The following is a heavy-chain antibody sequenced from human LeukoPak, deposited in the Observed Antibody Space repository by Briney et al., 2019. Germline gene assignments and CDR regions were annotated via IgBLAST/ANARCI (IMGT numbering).Heavy chain of an antibody. CDR2: IYYSGST. CDR1: GGSISSGDYS. D-gene: IGHD3-3*01. V-gene: IGHV4-30-4*01. CDR3: ARAPKYYDFWSGYLYFDY. J-gene: IGHJ4*02. Sequence: SQTLSLTCTVSGGSISSGDYSWSWIRQPPGKGLEWIGYIYYSGSTYYNPSLKSRVTISVDTSKNQFSLKLSSVTAADTAVYYCARAPKYYDFWSGYLYFDYWGQEPLVTVSS.